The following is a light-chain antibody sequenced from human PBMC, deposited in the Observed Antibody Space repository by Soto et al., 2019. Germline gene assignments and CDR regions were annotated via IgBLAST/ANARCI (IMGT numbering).Light chain of an antibody. V-gene: IGKV3-11*01. J-gene: IGKJ2*01. CDR2: DAS. Sequence: GXXXTLSCRASQSVSSYLAWYQQNPGQAPRLLIYDASNRATGIPARFSGSGSGTDFTLTISSLEPEDFAVYYCQQRSNWPPYTFGQGTKLEIK. CDR1: QSVSSY. CDR3: QQRSNWPPYT.